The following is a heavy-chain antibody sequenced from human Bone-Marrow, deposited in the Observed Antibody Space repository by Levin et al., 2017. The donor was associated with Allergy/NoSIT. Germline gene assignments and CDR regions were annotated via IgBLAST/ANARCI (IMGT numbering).Heavy chain of an antibody. CDR2: ISGSAGST. Sequence: PGGSLRLSCAASGFTFSNYAMGWVRQAPGKGLEWVSTISGSAGSTFYADSVKGRFTISRDNSKNTLYLQINSLRAEDTAMYYCAKDRDDPVVADAFDIWGQGTMVTVSS. D-gene: IGHD2-15*01. V-gene: IGHV3-23*01. J-gene: IGHJ3*02. CDR1: GFTFSNYA. CDR3: AKDRDDPVVADAFDI.